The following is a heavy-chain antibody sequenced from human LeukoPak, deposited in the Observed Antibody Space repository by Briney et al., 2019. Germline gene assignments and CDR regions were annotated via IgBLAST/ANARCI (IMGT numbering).Heavy chain of an antibody. CDR3: ARHRGYCSSTSCYPYYFDY. J-gene: IGHJ4*02. CDR1: GFTVSNNY. Sequence: GGSLRLSCAASGFTVSNNYMSWVRQAPGKGLEWVSVLYSGGSTYYADSAKGRFTISRDNSKNTLYLQMNSLRAEETAVYYCARHRGYCSSTSCYPYYFDYWGQGTLVTASS. D-gene: IGHD2-2*01. CDR2: LYSGGST. V-gene: IGHV3-66*04.